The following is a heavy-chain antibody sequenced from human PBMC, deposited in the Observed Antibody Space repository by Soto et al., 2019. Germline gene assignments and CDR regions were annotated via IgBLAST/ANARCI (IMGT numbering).Heavy chain of an antibody. CDR1: GFTFSSYG. V-gene: IGHV3-30*18. Sequence: ESGGGVVQPGRSLRLSCAASGFTFSSYGMHWVRQAPGKGLEWVAVISYDGSNKYYADSVKGRFTISRDNSKNTLYLQMNSLRAEDTAVYYCAKALRDTYYYDSSGYAMDVWGQGTTVTVSS. J-gene: IGHJ6*02. CDR2: ISYDGSNK. CDR3: AKALRDTYYYDSSGYAMDV. D-gene: IGHD3-22*01.